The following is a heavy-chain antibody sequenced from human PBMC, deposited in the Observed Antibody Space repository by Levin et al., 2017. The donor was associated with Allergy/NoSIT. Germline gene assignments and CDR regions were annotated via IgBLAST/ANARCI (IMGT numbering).Heavy chain of an antibody. V-gene: IGHV3-23*01. D-gene: IGHD6-13*01. CDR3: AKGGGYSSSPNWFDP. CDR1: GFTFSSYA. CDR2: ISGGDGGT. Sequence: LSLTCATSGFTFSSYAMSWVRQAPGKGLEWVSGISGGDGGTYYADSVKGRFTISRDNSKNTLYLQMNSLRAEDTALYFCAKGGGYSSSPNWFDPWGRGTLVTVSS. J-gene: IGHJ5*02.